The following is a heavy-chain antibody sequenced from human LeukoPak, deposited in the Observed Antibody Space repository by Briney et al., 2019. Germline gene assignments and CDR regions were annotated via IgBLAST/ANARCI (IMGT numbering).Heavy chain of an antibody. J-gene: IGHJ2*01. Sequence: SETLSLTCTVSSGSISSYYWSWVRQPAGKGLEWIGRFYTSGTTNYNPSLKSRVTMSIDTSKNQVSLKMRSVTAADTAVYYCARTVVTLDWYFDLWGRGTLVSVSS. V-gene: IGHV4-4*07. CDR1: SGSISSYY. CDR3: ARTVVTLDWYFDL. CDR2: FYTSGTT. D-gene: IGHD4-23*01.